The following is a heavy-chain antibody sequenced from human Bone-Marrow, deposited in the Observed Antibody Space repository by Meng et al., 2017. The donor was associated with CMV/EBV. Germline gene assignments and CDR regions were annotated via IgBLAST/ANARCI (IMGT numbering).Heavy chain of an antibody. D-gene: IGHD3-10*01. CDR3: ARDGGGSGTKYYYYYGMDV. V-gene: IGHV1-46*01. CDR1: GYTFSTYY. J-gene: IGHJ6*02. CDR2: VDPSGDTT. Sequence: ASVKVSCKASGYTFSTYYMHWVRQAPGQGLEWMGIVDPSGDTTTYAQKFQGRVTMTRDTSTSTVYMELSSLRSEDTAMYFCARDGGGSGTKYYYYYGMDVWGQGTTVTVSS.